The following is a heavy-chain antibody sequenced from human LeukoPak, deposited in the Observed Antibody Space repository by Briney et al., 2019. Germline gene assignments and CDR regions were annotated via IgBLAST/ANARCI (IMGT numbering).Heavy chain of an antibody. D-gene: IGHD5-18*01. CDR3: ARLRDTYGYGEFDY. V-gene: IGHV1-18*01. J-gene: IGHJ4*02. CDR1: SYTFTNYA. CDR2: ISAYNGNT. Sequence: ASVKVSCKASSYTFTNYAFTWVRQAPGQGLEWMGWISAYNGNTNYPQKFQGRVTMTTDTSTSTAYMELRSLRSDDTAMYYCARLRDTYGYGEFDYWGQGTLVTVSS.